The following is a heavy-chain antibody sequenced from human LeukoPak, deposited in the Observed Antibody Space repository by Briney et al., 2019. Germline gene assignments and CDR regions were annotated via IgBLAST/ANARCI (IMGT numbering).Heavy chain of an antibody. CDR1: GFTFSNAW. CDR2: IKSKTDGGTT. CDR3: TTGNYFDWPRHTDPLRPDY. Sequence: PGGSLRLSCAASGFTFSNAWMSWVRQAPGKGLEWVGRIKSKTDGGTTDYAAPVKGRFTISRDDSKNTLYLQMNSLKTEDTAVYYCTTGNYFDWPRHTDPLRPDYWGQGTLVTVSS. V-gene: IGHV3-15*01. D-gene: IGHD3-9*01. J-gene: IGHJ4*02.